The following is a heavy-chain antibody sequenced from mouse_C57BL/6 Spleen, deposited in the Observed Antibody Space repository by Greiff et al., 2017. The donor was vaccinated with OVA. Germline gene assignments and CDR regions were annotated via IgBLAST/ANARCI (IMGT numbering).Heavy chain of an antibody. Sequence: EVQRVESGGGLVKPGGSLKLSCAASGFTFSSYTMSWVRQTPEKRLEWVATISGGGGNTYYPDSVKGRFTISRDNAKNTLYLQMSSLRSEDTALYYCARQDYYGPYAMDYWGQGTSVTVSS. D-gene: IGHD1-1*01. CDR3: ARQDYYGPYAMDY. CDR2: ISGGGGNT. CDR1: GFTFSSYT. J-gene: IGHJ4*01. V-gene: IGHV5-9*01.